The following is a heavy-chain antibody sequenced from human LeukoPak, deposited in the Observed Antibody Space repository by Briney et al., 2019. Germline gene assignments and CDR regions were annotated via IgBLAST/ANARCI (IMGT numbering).Heavy chain of an antibody. CDR1: GFTFSTYT. J-gene: IGHJ4*02. CDR2: ISFDGSNK. CDR3: AKGSLVGATGDY. D-gene: IGHD1-26*01. V-gene: IGHV3-30-3*01. Sequence: GGSLRLSCAASGFTFSTYTIHWVRQAPGKGLEWVAVISFDGSNKYYADSVKGRFTISRDNSKNTLYLQMNSLRAEDTAVYYCAKGSLVGATGDYWGQGTLVTVSS.